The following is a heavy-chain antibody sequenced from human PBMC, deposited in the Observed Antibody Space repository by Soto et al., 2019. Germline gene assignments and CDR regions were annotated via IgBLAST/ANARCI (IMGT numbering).Heavy chain of an antibody. CDR2: LSGSGRRT. V-gene: IGHV3-23*01. CDR1: GLTFSSYA. CDR3: AKDKRCSGTSCYEVYYYMDV. J-gene: IGHJ6*03. Sequence: GGSLRLSCAASGLTFSSYAMGWFRQAPGKGLEWVSSLSGSGRRTYYADSVKGRFTISRDNSNNTVFLQMNSLRAEDTAVYYCAKDKRCSGTSCYEVYYYMDVGVKGTTVTVSS. D-gene: IGHD2-2*01.